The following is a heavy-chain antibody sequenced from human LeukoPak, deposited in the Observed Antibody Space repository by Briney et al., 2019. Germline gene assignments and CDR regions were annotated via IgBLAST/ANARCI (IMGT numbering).Heavy chain of an antibody. J-gene: IGHJ3*02. D-gene: IGHD6-13*01. CDR3: AAEHDGFDI. V-gene: IGHV3-23*01. CDR2: IRGDAGDT. Sequence: GGSLRLSCAASGFTFSSYAMSWVRQAPGKGLEWVSSIRGDAGDTTYADSVKGRFTISRDNAKSTLYLQMNSLRADDTAVYYCAAEHDGFDIWGQGTMVAVSS. CDR1: GFTFSSYA.